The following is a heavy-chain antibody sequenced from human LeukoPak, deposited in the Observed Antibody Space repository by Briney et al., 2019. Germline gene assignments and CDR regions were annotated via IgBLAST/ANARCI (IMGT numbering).Heavy chain of an antibody. CDR1: GYSISSGYY. J-gene: IGHJ4*02. D-gene: IGHD3-10*01. V-gene: IGHV4-38-2*02. CDR2: IYFSEST. CDR3: ARADGSGGLFDY. Sequence: SETLSLTCTVSGYSISSGYYWGWIRQPPGKGLEWIGHIYFSESTSYNPSLKSRVTISVDTSKNHFSLKLTSVTAADTAVYYCARADGSGGLFDYWGQGTLVTVSS.